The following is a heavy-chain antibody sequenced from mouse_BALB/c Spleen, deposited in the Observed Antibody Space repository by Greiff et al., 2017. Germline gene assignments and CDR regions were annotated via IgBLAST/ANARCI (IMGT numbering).Heavy chain of an antibody. CDR3: ARERDYDYDGGFAY. Sequence: QVQLQQSGAELVRPGSSAKISCKASGYAFSSYWMNWVKQRPGQGLEWIGQIYPGDGDTNYNGKFKGKATLTADKSSSTAYMQLSSLTSEDSAVYFCARERDYDYDGGFAYWGQGTLVTVSA. D-gene: IGHD2-4*01. V-gene: IGHV1-80*01. CDR2: IYPGDGDT. CDR1: GYAFSSYW. J-gene: IGHJ3*01.